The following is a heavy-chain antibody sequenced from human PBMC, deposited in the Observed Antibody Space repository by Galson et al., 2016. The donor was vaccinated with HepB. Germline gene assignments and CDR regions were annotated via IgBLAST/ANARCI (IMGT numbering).Heavy chain of an antibody. Sequence: LRLSCAASGFTFNNYGMSWVRLAPGKGLEWVSGIGGRGGTTYYADSVEGRFTISRDNSKNTLYLQMKSLRREDTAVYYCARPRRWPQYYYGLDVWGQGTTVTVSS. CDR2: IGGRGGTT. V-gene: IGHV3-23*01. CDR3: ARPRRWPQYYYGLDV. CDR1: GFTFNNYG. D-gene: IGHD5-24*01. J-gene: IGHJ6*02.